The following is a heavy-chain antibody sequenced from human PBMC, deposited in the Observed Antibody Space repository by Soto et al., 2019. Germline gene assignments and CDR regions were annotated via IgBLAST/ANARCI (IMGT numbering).Heavy chain of an antibody. CDR1: GFTVSSNY. CDR2: IYSGGST. V-gene: IGHV3-66*04. J-gene: IGHJ4*02. CDR3: ARRLQSYFDY. Sequence: EVQLVESGGGLVQPGGSLRLSCAASGFTVSSNYMSWVRQAPGKGLELVSVIYSGGSTYYADSVKGRFTISRDNSKNTLYLQMSSLRAEDTAVYYCARRLQSYFDYWGQGTLVTVSS. D-gene: IGHD2-15*01.